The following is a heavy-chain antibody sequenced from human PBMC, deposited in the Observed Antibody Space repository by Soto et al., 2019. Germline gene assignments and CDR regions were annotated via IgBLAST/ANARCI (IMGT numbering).Heavy chain of an antibody. J-gene: IGHJ6*02. CDR3: ASLIVLLVYDITSYYYGMDV. Sequence: GGSLRLSCAASGFTFSSYSMNWVRQAPGKGLEWVSYISSSSSTIYYADSVKGRFTISRDNAKNSLYLQMNSLRDEDTAVYYCASLIVLLVYDITSYYYGMDVWGQGTRVTVSS. CDR2: ISSSSSTI. D-gene: IGHD2-8*01. CDR1: GFTFSSYS. V-gene: IGHV3-48*02.